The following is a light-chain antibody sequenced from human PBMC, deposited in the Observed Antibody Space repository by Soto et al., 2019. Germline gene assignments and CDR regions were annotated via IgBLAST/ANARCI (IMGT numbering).Light chain of an antibody. Sequence: IQMTQSPSSLSASVGDRVTITCRASQSISSYLNWYQQKPGKAPKLLIYDASSLESGVPSRFSGSGSGTEFTLTISSLQSEDFAVYYCQQYNNWPWTFGQGTKVDI. J-gene: IGKJ1*01. CDR3: QQYNNWPWT. CDR2: DAS. CDR1: QSISSY. V-gene: IGKV1D-13*01.